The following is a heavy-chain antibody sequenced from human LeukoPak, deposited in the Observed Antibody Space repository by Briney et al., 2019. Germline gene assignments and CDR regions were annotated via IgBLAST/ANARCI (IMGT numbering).Heavy chain of an antibody. Sequence: SETLSLTCTVSGGSISSYYWSWIRQPPGKGLEWIGYIYYSGSTNYNPSLKSRVTISVDTSKNQFSLKLNSVTAADTAVYYCARTATIGYYYYMDVWGKGTTVTVSS. D-gene: IGHD5-24*01. CDR3: ARTATIGYYYYMDV. CDR2: IYYSGST. J-gene: IGHJ6*03. V-gene: IGHV4-59*01. CDR1: GGSISSYY.